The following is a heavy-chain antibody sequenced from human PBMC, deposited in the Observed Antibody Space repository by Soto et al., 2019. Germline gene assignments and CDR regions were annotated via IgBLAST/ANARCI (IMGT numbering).Heavy chain of an antibody. D-gene: IGHD6-13*01. V-gene: IGHV1-3*04. CDR1: GYTFTSYA. Sequence: EASVKVSCKASGYTFTSYAIHWVRQAPGQRPEWMGWINTGNGNTKYSQKFQGRVTITRDTSASTAYMDLSSLRSEDTALYYCARDMSSSSFFDYWGQGTLVTLS. J-gene: IGHJ4*02. CDR2: INTGNGNT. CDR3: ARDMSSSSFFDY.